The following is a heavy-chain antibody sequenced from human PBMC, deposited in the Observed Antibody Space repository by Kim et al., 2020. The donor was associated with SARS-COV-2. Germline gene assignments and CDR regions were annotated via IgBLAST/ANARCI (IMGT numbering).Heavy chain of an antibody. V-gene: IGHV4-34*01. D-gene: IGHD6-13*01. CDR3: ARGARFYSSSWPFDY. J-gene: IGHJ4*02. Sequence: PAHKSRVTISVDTSKNQFSLKLSSVTAADTAVYYCARGARFYSSSWPFDYWGQGTLVTVSS.